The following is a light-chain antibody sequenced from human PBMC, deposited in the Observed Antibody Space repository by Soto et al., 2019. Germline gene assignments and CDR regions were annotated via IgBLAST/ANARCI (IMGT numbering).Light chain of an antibody. Sequence: QSALTQPAPVSGSPGQAIAISCPGTSRVVGSYNLVSWYQQHPGKAPKLMIYEGTKRPSGVSNRFSGSKSGNTASLTISGLQAEDEADYYCCSSAGSSLYVFGSGTKVTVL. CDR3: CSSAGSSLYV. J-gene: IGLJ1*01. CDR2: EGT. CDR1: SRVVGSYNL. V-gene: IGLV2-23*01.